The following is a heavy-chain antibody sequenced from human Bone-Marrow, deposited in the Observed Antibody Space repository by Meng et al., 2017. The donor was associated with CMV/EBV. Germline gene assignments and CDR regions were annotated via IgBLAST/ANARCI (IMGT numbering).Heavy chain of an antibody. CDR3: ARIDVVVPAAIPGFDP. CDR2: INHSGST. Sequence: SETLSLTCAVYGGSFSGYYWSWIRQSPGKGLEWIGEINHSGSTNYNPSLKSRVTISVDTSKNQFPLKLSSVTAADTAVYYCARIDVVVPAAIPGFDPWGQGTLVTVSS. V-gene: IGHV4-34*01. J-gene: IGHJ5*02. D-gene: IGHD2-2*01. CDR1: GGSFSGYY.